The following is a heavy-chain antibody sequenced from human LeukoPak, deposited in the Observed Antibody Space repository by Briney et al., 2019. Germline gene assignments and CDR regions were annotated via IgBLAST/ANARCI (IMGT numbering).Heavy chain of an antibody. J-gene: IGHJ4*02. CDR3: ARRGGYDPFDY. Sequence: PSQTLSLTCTVSGGSISSGSYYWSWIRQPAGKGLEWIGRIYTSGSTNYNPSLKSRVTISVDTSKNQFSLKLSSVTAADTAVYYCARRGGYDPFDYWGQGTLVTVSS. D-gene: IGHD5-12*01. CDR1: GGSISSGSYY. CDR2: IYTSGST. V-gene: IGHV4-61*02.